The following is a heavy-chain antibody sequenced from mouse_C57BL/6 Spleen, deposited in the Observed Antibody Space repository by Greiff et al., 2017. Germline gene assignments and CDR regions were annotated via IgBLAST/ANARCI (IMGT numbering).Heavy chain of an antibody. J-gene: IGHJ3*01. V-gene: IGHV5-9*01. D-gene: IGHD1-1*01. CDR3: ASHYYGSFAY. CDR1: GFTFSSYT. CDR2: ISGGGGNT. Sequence: EVKLVESGGGLVKPVGSLKLSCAASGFTFSSYTMSWVRQTPEKRLEWVATISGGGGNTYYPDSVKGRFTISRDNAKNTLYLQMSSLRSEDTALYYCASHYYGSFAYWGQGTLVTVSA.